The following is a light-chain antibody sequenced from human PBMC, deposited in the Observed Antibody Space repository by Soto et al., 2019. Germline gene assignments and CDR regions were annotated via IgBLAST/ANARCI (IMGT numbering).Light chain of an antibody. V-gene: IGLV2-14*01. J-gene: IGLJ1*01. CDR1: SSDVGGYNF. Sequence: QSALTQPASVSGSPGQSITISCTGTSSDVGGYNFVSWYQHHPGKAPKLIIYEVSNRPSGVSNRFSGSKSGNTASLTISGLQADDEAGYYCSSYTGSSTYVFGSGTQLTVL. CDR2: EVS. CDR3: SSYTGSSTYV.